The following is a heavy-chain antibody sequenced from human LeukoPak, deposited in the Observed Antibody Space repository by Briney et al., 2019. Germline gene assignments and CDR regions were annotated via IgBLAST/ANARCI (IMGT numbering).Heavy chain of an antibody. V-gene: IGHV4-30-4*07. D-gene: IGHD1-26*01. CDR2: IYYSGST. CDR3: AREVGATTARFDP. Sequence: PSQTLSLTCAVSGGSISSGGYSWSWIRQPPGKGLEWIGYIYYSGSTYYNPSLKSRVTISVDTSKNQFSLKLSSVTAADTAVYYCAREVGATTARFDPWGQGTLVTVSS. CDR1: GGSISSGGYS. J-gene: IGHJ5*02.